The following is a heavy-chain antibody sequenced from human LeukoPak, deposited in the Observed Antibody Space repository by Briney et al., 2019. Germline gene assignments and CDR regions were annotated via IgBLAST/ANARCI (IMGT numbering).Heavy chain of an antibody. Sequence: GGSLRLSCAAFGFTFSSYAMSWVHQAPGKGLEWVSAISGSGGSTYYADSVKGRFTISRDNSKNTLYLQMNSLRAEDTAVYYCAKDGNYYDSSGPAFDIWGQGTMVTVSS. J-gene: IGHJ3*02. V-gene: IGHV3-23*01. CDR2: ISGSGGST. CDR1: GFTFSSYA. D-gene: IGHD3-22*01. CDR3: AKDGNYYDSSGPAFDI.